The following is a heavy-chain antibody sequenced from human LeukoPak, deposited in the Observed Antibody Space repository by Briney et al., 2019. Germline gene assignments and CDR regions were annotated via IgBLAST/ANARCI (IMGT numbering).Heavy chain of an antibody. Sequence: ASVKVSCKASRYTFTSYDINWVRQATGQGLEWMGWMNPNSDNTGYAQKFQGRVTMTRNTSISTAYMELSSLRSEDTAVYYCARGRGYSYGYNYYYMDVWGKGTTVTISS. J-gene: IGHJ6*03. V-gene: IGHV1-8*01. CDR1: RYTFTSYD. CDR2: MNPNSDNT. D-gene: IGHD5-18*01. CDR3: ARGRGYSYGYNYYYMDV.